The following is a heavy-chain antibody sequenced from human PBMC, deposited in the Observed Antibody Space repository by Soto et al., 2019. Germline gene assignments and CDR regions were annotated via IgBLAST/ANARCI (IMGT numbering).Heavy chain of an antibody. CDR2: IYYSGST. CDR1: GGSISSYY. D-gene: IGHD3-10*01. CDR3: ARGNGYYGSGSSYNWFDP. J-gene: IGHJ5*02. Sequence: SETLSLTCTVSGGSISSYYWSWIRQPPGKGLEWIGYIYYSGSTNYNPSLKSRLTISVDTSKNQFSLKLSSVTAADTAVYYCARGNGYYGSGSSYNWFDPWGQGTLVTVSS. V-gene: IGHV4-59*08.